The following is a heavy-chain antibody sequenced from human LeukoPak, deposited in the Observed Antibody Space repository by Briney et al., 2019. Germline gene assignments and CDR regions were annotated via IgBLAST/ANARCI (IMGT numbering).Heavy chain of an antibody. Sequence: ASVKVSCKASGYTFTSYGISGVRQAPGQGREWMGWISAYNGNTNYAQKLQGRVTITTDTSTGTAYMELRSLRSDDTAVYYCARVFSRYGSGSYYKWASPPHFDYWGQGTLVTVSS. V-gene: IGHV1-18*01. J-gene: IGHJ4*02. CDR2: ISAYNGNT. CDR3: ARVFSRYGSGSYYKWASPPHFDY. CDR1: GYTFTSYG. D-gene: IGHD3-10*01.